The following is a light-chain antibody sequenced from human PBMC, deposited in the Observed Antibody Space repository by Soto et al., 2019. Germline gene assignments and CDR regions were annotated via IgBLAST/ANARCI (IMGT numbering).Light chain of an antibody. CDR1: QSVSIY. J-gene: IGKJ4*01. CDR3: QLYNYWPLT. Sequence: EIVMTQSPATLSVSPGERVTLSCRASQSVSIYLAWYQQRPGQAPRPLIYGASTRATGIPARFSASGSGTEFTLTINSLQSEDFAVYYCQLYNYWPLTFGGGTRVEI. V-gene: IGKV3-15*01. CDR2: GAS.